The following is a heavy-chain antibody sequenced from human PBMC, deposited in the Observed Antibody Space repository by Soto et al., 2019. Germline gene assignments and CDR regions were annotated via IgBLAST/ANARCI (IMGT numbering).Heavy chain of an antibody. CDR2: IIPIFGTA. CDR1: GYTFTSYG. Sequence: ASVKVSCKASGYTFTSYGISWVRQAPGQGLEWMGGIIPIFGTANYAQKFQGRVTITADESTSTAYMELSSLRSEDTAVYYCARDTAMPSDAFEIWGQGTMVTVSS. CDR3: ARDTAMPSDAFEI. J-gene: IGHJ3*02. V-gene: IGHV1-69*13. D-gene: IGHD5-18*01.